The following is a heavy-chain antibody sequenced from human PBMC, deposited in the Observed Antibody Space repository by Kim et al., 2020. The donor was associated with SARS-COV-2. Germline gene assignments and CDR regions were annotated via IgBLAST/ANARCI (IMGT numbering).Heavy chain of an antibody. CDR3: TRADV. CDR2: SKAYGGTT. J-gene: IGHJ6*02. Sequence: SKAYGGTTEYASSGKGRFTNSRDDSKNIAYLQMKTLKTEDTAVYYCTRADVWGQGTTVTVSS. V-gene: IGHV3-49*02.